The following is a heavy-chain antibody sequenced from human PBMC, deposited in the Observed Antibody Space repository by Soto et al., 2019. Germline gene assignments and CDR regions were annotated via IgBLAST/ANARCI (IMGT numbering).Heavy chain of an antibody. Sequence: ASVKVSCKASGYPFTGYGITWVRQAPGQGLEWMRWFSVYNGNTNYAQKFQGRVTMTTDTSTSSAYMELKSLISDDTAVYYCARTGGYYDSSGYYYVEAGDYWGQGTQVTVSS. V-gene: IGHV1-18*01. CDR2: FSVYNGNT. CDR1: GYPFTGYG. J-gene: IGHJ4*02. CDR3: ARTGGYYDSSGYYYVEAGDY. D-gene: IGHD3-22*01.